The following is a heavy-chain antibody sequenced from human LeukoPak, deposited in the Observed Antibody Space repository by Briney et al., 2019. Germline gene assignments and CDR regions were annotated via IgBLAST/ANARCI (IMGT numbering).Heavy chain of an antibody. D-gene: IGHD6-13*01. Sequence: ASVKVSCKASGYTFTSYGISWVRQATGQGLEWMGWMNPNSGNTGYAQKFQGRVTMTRNTSISTAYMELSSLRSEDTAVYYCARESAGIAAAGTVDYWGQGTLVTVSS. CDR1: GYTFTSYG. J-gene: IGHJ4*02. CDR3: ARESAGIAAAGTVDY. V-gene: IGHV1-8*02. CDR2: MNPNSGNT.